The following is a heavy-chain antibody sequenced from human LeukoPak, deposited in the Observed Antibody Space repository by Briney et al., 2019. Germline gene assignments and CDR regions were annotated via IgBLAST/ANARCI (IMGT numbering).Heavy chain of an antibody. J-gene: IGHJ6*02. Sequence: GGSLRLSCAASGFIFSSYSMSWVRQAPGKGLEWVSVITGSGGNTYYADSVKGRFTISKDNSKNTVYLQMSSLRVDDTAIYYCAKAASSSWPSYYYGMDVWGQGTTVTVSS. V-gene: IGHV3-23*01. CDR2: ITGSGGNT. CDR3: AKAASSSWPSYYYGMDV. CDR1: GFIFSSYS. D-gene: IGHD6-13*01.